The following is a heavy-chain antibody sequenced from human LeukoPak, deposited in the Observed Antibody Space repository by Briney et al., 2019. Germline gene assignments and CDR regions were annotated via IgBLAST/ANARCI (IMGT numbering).Heavy chain of an antibody. CDR3: ARAEALLPYLY. CDR2: ISSGSDSI. Sequence: GGSLRLSCAASGFTFSTYGINWVRQAPGKGLEWVSYISSGSDSIHYAYSPKGRFTVSRDNAKNSLFLQMNSLRDEDTAVYYCARAEALLPYLYWGQGTLVTVSS. V-gene: IGHV3-48*02. D-gene: IGHD2-15*01. J-gene: IGHJ4*02. CDR1: GFTFSTYG.